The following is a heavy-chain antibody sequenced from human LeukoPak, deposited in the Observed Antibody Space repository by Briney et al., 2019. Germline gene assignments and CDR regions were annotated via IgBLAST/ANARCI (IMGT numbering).Heavy chain of an antibody. J-gene: IGHJ4*02. CDR3: VRGSGWYYL. Sequence: SETLSLTCAVYGGSFSGYYWSWIRQPPGKGLEWIGEINHSGSTNYNPSLKSRVTISVDTSKNQFSLRLSSVTAADTAVYYCVRGSGWYYLWGQGTLVTVSS. CDR1: GGSFSGYY. D-gene: IGHD6-19*01. V-gene: IGHV4-34*01. CDR2: INHSGST.